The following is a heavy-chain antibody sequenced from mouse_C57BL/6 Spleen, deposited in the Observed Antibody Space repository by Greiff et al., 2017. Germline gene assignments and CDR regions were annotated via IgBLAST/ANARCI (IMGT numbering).Heavy chain of an antibody. Sequence: VQLQQPGAELVKPGASVKLSCKASGYTFTSYWMQWVKQRPGQGLEWIGEIDPSDSYTNYNQKFKGKATLTVDTSSSTAYMQLSSLTSEDSAVYYCARPLAYYSNYWYFDVWGTGTTVTVSS. CDR2: IDPSDSYT. J-gene: IGHJ1*03. V-gene: IGHV1-50*01. D-gene: IGHD2-5*01. CDR1: GYTFTSYW. CDR3: ARPLAYYSNYWYFDV.